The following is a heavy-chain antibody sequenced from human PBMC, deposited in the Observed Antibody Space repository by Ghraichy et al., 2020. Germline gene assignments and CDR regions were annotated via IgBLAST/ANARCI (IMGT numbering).Heavy chain of an antibody. Sequence: ASVKVSCKASNYTFSSYGITWVRQAPGQGLEWMGWISPYNGNTNYAQKFRGRATMTTDTSTSTAYMELRRLRSDDTAVYYCARDRTATRRLGDAFDIWGQGTMVTVSS. CDR2: ISPYNGNT. CDR3: ARDRTATRRLGDAFDI. J-gene: IGHJ3*02. V-gene: IGHV1-18*01. CDR1: NYTFSSYG. D-gene: IGHD6-6*01.